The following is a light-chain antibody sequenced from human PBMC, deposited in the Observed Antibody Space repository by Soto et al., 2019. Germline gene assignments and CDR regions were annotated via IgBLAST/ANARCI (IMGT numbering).Light chain of an antibody. V-gene: IGKV3-20*01. Sequence: EIVLTHSPGTLSLSPGERATLSCRASLTVSDNCLAWYQQKAGQAPRLVIYGASSRAAGIPDRFSGSGSGTDFTLTISRLEPEDFAVYYCQQYGSSGTFGQGTKVDIK. J-gene: IGKJ1*01. CDR3: QQYGSSGT. CDR1: LTVSDNC. CDR2: GAS.